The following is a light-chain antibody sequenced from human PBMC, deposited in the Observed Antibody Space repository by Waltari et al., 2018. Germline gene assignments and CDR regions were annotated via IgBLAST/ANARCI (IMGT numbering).Light chain of an antibody. J-gene: IGLJ3*02. CDR3: SSYTSSSTSRV. CDR1: SSDVGGYNY. V-gene: IGLV2-14*03. Sequence: QSALTQPASVSGSPGQSITIPCTGTSSDVGGYNYVPWYQQHPGKAPKLMIYDVSNRPSGVSNRFSGSKSGNTASLTISGLQAEDEADYYCSSYTSSSTSRVFGGGTKLTVL. CDR2: DVS.